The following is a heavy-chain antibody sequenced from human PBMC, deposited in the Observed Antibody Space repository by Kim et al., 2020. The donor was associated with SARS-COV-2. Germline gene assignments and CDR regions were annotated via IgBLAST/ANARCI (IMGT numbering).Heavy chain of an antibody. D-gene: IGHD2-2*01. Sequence: VKGRFTISRDNSKNSLYLQMNSLRTEDTALYYCAKDIRYCSSTSCYACDYWGQGTLVTVSS. V-gene: IGHV3-43*01. J-gene: IGHJ4*02. CDR3: AKDIRYCSSTSCYACDY.